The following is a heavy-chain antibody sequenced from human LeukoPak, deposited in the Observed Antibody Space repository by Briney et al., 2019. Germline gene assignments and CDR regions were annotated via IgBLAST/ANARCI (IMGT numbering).Heavy chain of an antibody. CDR2: IIPIFGTA. V-gene: IGHV1-69*05. CDR3: AKEGVKALGGTYYYYYYYMDV. Sequence: GASVTVSCKASGGTFSSYAISWVRQAPGQGLEWMGGIIPIFGTANYAQKFQGRVTITTDESTSTAYMELSSLRAEDTAVYYCAKEGVKALGGTYYYYYYYMDVWGKGTTVTVSS. CDR1: GGTFSSYA. D-gene: IGHD1-1*01. J-gene: IGHJ6*03.